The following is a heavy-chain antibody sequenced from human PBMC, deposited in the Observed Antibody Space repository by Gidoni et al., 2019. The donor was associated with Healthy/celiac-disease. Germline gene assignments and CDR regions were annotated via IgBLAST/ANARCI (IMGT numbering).Heavy chain of an antibody. D-gene: IGHD3-22*01. V-gene: IGHV4-38-2*02. CDR1: GYSISSGYY. CDR2: MYHSGST. Sequence: QVQLQESGPGLVKPSATLSLTCTVSGYSISSGYYWGWTRQPPGKGLEWIGSMYHSGSTYYNPSLKSRGTISVDTSKNQFSLKLSSVTAADTAVYYCARYYYDSSGSLFDYWGQGTLVTVSS. J-gene: IGHJ4*02. CDR3: ARYYYDSSGSLFDY.